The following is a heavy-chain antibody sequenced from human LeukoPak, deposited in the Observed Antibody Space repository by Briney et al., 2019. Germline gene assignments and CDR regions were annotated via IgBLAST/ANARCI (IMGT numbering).Heavy chain of an antibody. CDR2: ISAYNGNT. D-gene: IGHD3-22*01. Sequence: EASVKVSCKASGYTFTSYGISWVRQAPGQGLEWMGWISAYNGNTNYAQKLQGRVTMTTDTSTSTAYMELRSLRSDDTAVYYCAGLPYDSSGYYPADWGQGTLVTVSS. CDR3: AGLPYDSSGYYPAD. J-gene: IGHJ4*02. CDR1: GYTFTSYG. V-gene: IGHV1-18*01.